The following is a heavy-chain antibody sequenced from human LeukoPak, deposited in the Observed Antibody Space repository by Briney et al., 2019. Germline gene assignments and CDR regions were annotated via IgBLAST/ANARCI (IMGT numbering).Heavy chain of an antibody. J-gene: IGHJ4*02. CDR3: ARDEAAAGYFDY. CDR1: GYTFTGYY. D-gene: IGHD6-13*01. Sequence: GASVKVSCKASGYTFTGYYMHWVRRAPGQGLEWMGRINPNSGGTNYAQKFQGRVTMTRDTSISTAYMELSRLRSDDTAVYYCARDEAAAGYFDYWGQGTLVTVSS. V-gene: IGHV1-2*06. CDR2: INPNSGGT.